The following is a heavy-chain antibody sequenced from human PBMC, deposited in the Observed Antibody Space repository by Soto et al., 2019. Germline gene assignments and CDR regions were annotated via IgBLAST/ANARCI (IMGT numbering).Heavy chain of an antibody. D-gene: IGHD2-21*01. CDR2: IYPGDSDT. J-gene: IGHJ6*02. CDR3: AHSRHKPLPYYYGMDV. Sequence: PGESLKISCKGSGYSFTSYWIGWVRQMPGKGLEWMGIIYPGDSDTRYSPSFEGQVTISADKSITTAYLQWSSLKASDTAMYYCAHSRHKPLPYYYGMDVWGQGTTVTVSS. CDR1: GYSFTSYW. V-gene: IGHV5-51*01.